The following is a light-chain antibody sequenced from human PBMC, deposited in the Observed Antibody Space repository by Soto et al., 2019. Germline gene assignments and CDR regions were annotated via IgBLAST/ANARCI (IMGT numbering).Light chain of an antibody. CDR1: VLAKRY. Sequence: SYELTQPSSVSVSPGQTARITCSGDVLAKRYTRWFQQKPGQAPVLVIYKDSERPSGIPERFSGSSSGTTVTLTISGAQVEDEAHYYCYCAADNNPSVFGTGTKVTVL. V-gene: IGLV3-27*01. CDR3: YCAADNNPSV. CDR2: KDS. J-gene: IGLJ1*01.